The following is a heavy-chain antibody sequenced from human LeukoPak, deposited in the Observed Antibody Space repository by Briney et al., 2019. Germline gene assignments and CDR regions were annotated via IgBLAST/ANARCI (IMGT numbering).Heavy chain of an antibody. CDR2: IYSGSST. Sequence: GGSLRLSCAASGFTVSSNYMSWVRQAPGKGLEWVSVIYSGSSTYYADSGKGRFTISRENSKNTLYLQMNSLRAEDTAVYYCARITMVRGADYGMDVWGQGTTVTVSS. CDR3: ARITMVRGADYGMDV. V-gene: IGHV3-53*01. D-gene: IGHD3-10*01. J-gene: IGHJ6*02. CDR1: GFTVSSNY.